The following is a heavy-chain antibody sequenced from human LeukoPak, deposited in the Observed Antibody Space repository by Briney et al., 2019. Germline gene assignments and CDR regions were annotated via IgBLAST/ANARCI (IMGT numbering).Heavy chain of an antibody. CDR3: AKSFPTVVRGGRYFDY. CDR1: GFTFSSYA. J-gene: IGHJ4*02. D-gene: IGHD4-23*01. V-gene: IGHV3-23*01. Sequence: GGSLRLSCAASGFTFSSYAMSWVRQAPGKGLEWVSAISGSGGSTYYADSVKGRFTISRDNSKNTLYLQMNSLRAEDTAVYYCAKSFPTVVRGGRYFDYWGQGTLVTISS. CDR2: ISGSGGST.